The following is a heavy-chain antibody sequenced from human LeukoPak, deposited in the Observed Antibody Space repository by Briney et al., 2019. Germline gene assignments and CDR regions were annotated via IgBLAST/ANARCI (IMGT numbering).Heavy chain of an antibody. Sequence: GSSVKVSCKASGATFGSHSISWVRQAPGQGLEWMGWINPNSGGTNYAQKFQGRVTMTRDTSISTAYMELSRLRSDDTAVYYCATRWNNWNDGAFDIWGQGTMVTVSS. J-gene: IGHJ3*02. V-gene: IGHV1-2*02. D-gene: IGHD1-20*01. CDR2: INPNSGGT. CDR1: GATFGSHS. CDR3: ATRWNNWNDGAFDI.